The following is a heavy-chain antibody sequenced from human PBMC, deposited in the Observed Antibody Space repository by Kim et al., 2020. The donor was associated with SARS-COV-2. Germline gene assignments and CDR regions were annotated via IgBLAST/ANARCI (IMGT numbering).Heavy chain of an antibody. CDR2: ISGGGGT. CDR3: ARFLYGHSFYGMDV. J-gene: IGHJ6*02. CDR1: GFTLTNYA. Sequence: GGSLRLSCAASGFTLTNYALGWVRQAPGKGLEWVSGISGGGGTAYAVSVRGRFTISRDISKNTLYFQMNHLRAEDTAVYYCARFLYGHSFYGMDVWAQGTTVTVSS. V-gene: IGHV3-23*01. D-gene: IGHD3-3*01.